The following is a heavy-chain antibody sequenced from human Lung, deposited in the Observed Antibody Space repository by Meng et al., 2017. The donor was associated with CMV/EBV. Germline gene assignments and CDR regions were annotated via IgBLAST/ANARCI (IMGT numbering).Heavy chain of an antibody. CDR3: ARGLGYGDYEMNYLDD. CDR2: ISGNHRHI. V-gene: IGHV3-21*01. Sequence: GGSXRLXCAASGFTFRVSSMNWVRQAPGKGLEWVASISGNHRHIHYADSVKGRFTISRDNGKESLYLEMNSLRVEDTAVYYCARGLGYGDYEMNYLDDWGQGXLVTVSS. CDR1: GFTFRVSS. J-gene: IGHJ4*02. D-gene: IGHD4-17*01.